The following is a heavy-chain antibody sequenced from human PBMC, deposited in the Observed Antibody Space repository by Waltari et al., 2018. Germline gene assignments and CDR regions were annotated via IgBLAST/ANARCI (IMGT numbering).Heavy chain of an antibody. J-gene: IGHJ4*02. V-gene: IGHV1-69*04. D-gene: IGHD4-17*01. Sequence: QVQLVQSGAEVKKPGSSVKVSCKASGGTFSSYAISWVRQAPGQGLEWMGGIIPILVIANDAQKFQGGVTITADESTSTAYMERSSLRSEDTAVYYCARGYGDYGYYFDYWGQGTLVTVSS. CDR2: IIPILVIA. CDR3: ARGYGDYGYYFDY. CDR1: GGTFSSYA.